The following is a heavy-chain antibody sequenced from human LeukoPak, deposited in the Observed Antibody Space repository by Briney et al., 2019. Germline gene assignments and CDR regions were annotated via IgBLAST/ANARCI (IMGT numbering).Heavy chain of an antibody. V-gene: IGHV3-21*01. CDR3: ARHDNSGDYRFDY. J-gene: IGHJ4*02. CDR2: VSGGSSFI. D-gene: IGHD3-22*01. CDR1: GFTFSSYK. Sequence: GGSLRLSCAASGFTFSSYKMSWVRQAPGKGLEWVSSVSGGSSFIYYADSVEGRFTISRDNAKNSLYLEMNSLRVEDTAVYYCARHDNSGDYRFDYWGQGTLVTVSS.